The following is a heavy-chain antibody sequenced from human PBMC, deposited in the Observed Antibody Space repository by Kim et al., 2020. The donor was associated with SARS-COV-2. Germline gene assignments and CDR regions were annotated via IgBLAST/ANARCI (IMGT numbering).Heavy chain of an antibody. J-gene: IGHJ4*02. CDR3: ARTRGYSVLDY. CDR2: INHSGST. Sequence: SETLSLTCAVYGGSFSGYYCSWIRQPPGKGLEWIGEINHSGSTNYNPSLKSRVTISVDTSKNQFSLKLSSVTAADTAVYYCARTRGYSVLDYWGQGTLVTVSS. V-gene: IGHV4-34*01. D-gene: IGHD3-22*01. CDR1: GGSFSGYY.